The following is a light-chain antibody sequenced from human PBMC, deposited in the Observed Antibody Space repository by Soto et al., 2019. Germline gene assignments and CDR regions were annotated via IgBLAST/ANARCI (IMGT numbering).Light chain of an antibody. J-gene: IGLJ1*01. V-gene: IGLV1-40*01. Sequence: QSVLTQPPSVSGAPGQRVSISCTGSSSNIGAGYDVHWYQHLPGTAPKLLIYDNTNRPSGVPERFSGSRSGTSASLAITGPQAEYEADYYCCVYISATAFGLGTGTKVTVL. CDR3: CVYISATAFG. CDR2: DNT. CDR1: SSNIGAGYD.